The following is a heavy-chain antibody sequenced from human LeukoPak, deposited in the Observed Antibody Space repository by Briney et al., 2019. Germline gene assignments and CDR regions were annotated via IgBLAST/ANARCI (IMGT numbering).Heavy chain of an antibody. Sequence: PGMSLRLSCAASELNVITYDIHWVRQAPGKGLEWVAHINQDGSKEYYMDSVKARFTISRDNAKNSLSLQMNSLRAEDTAVYYCVRDGGVSGYDLLDYWGQGTLVTVSS. CDR2: INQDGSKE. CDR1: ELNVITYD. J-gene: IGHJ4*02. CDR3: VRDGGVSGYDLLDY. V-gene: IGHV3-7*01. D-gene: IGHD5-12*01.